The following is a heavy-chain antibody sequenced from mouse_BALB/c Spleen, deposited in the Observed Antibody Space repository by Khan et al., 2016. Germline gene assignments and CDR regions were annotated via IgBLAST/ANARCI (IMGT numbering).Heavy chain of an antibody. Sequence: QVQLKQSGAELVRPGSSVKISCRASGYAFSSYWMNWVKQRPGQGLEWIGQIYPGDGDTHYNGKFKGKATLTADKSSSTAYMQLSRLTSEDAAVYFCAGGTPLVYWGQGTLVTVSA. CDR1: GYAFSSYW. D-gene: IGHD2-14*01. CDR3: AGGTPLVY. J-gene: IGHJ3*01. CDR2: IYPGDGDT. V-gene: IGHV1-80*01.